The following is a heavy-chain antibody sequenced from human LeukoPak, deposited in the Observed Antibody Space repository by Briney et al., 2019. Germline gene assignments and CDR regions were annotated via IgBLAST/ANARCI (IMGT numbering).Heavy chain of an antibody. V-gene: IGHV4-59*01. CDR1: GGSISSYY. CDR2: IYYSGST. J-gene: IGHJ4*02. D-gene: IGHD5-24*01. CDR3: ARVRSRDGYLYFDY. Sequence: SETLSLTCTVSGGSISSYYWSWIRQPPGKGLEWIGYIYYSGSTNYNPSLKSRVTISVDTSKNQFSLKLSSVTAADTAVYYCARVRSRDGYLYFDYWGQGTLVTVS.